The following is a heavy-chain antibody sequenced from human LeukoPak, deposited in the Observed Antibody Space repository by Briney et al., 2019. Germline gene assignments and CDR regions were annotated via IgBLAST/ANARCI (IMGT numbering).Heavy chain of an antibody. CDR2: MYYSGTT. CDR3: ARRGDQSNHDAFDI. J-gene: IGHJ3*02. Sequence: SETLSLTCTVSGGSISSSSYYWGWIRQPPGKGLEWIGSMYYSGTTFYNPSLESRLTISVDTSKNQFFLRLSSVTAADTAVYYCARRGDQSNHDAFDIWGQGTMVTVSS. V-gene: IGHV4-39*01. CDR1: GGSISSSSYY.